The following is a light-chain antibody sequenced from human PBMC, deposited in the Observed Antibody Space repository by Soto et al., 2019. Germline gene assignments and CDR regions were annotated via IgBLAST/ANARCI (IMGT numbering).Light chain of an antibody. CDR2: DAS. CDR3: LQYNDVPPLT. J-gene: IGKJ4*01. V-gene: IGKV1-33*01. Sequence: DIQMTQSPSSLSASVGDRVTITCQASQDINKYLNWYQQKPGKAPKLLIYDASNLETGVPSRFSGSGSGTDFTFAISSLQSEDIATYYCLQYNDVPPLTFGGGTKVEIK. CDR1: QDINKY.